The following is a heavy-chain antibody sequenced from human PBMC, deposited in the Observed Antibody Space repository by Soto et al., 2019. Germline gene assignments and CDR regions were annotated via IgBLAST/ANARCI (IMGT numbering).Heavy chain of an antibody. CDR2: ISGYNGNT. CDR3: AKVGFPYSYGYLFYY. CDR1: GYTFTSYY. V-gene: IGHV1-18*01. Sequence: ASVKVSCKASGYTFTSYYISWVRQAPGQGLEWMGWISGYNGNTNYAQKLQGRVTMTTDTSTSTAYMELRSLRSDDTAVYYCAKVGFPYSYGYLFYYWGQGTLVTVSS. D-gene: IGHD5-18*01. J-gene: IGHJ4*02.